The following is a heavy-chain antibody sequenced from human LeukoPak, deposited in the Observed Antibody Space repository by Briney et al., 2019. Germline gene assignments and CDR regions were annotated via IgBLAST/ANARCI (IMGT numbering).Heavy chain of an antibody. D-gene: IGHD3-10*01. V-gene: IGHV3-53*01. Sequence: GGSLRLSCAASGFTVSSNYMSWVRQAPGKGLEWVSVIYSGGSTYYADSVKGRFTISRDNSKNTLYLQMNSLRAEDTAVYYCAKDKWFGEFSSFDYWGQGTLVTVSS. J-gene: IGHJ4*02. CDR1: GFTVSSNY. CDR3: AKDKWFGEFSSFDY. CDR2: IYSGGST.